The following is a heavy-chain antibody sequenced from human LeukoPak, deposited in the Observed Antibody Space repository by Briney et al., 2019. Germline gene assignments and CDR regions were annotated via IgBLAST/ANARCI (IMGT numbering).Heavy chain of an antibody. J-gene: IGHJ3*02. CDR2: INSDGSST. CDR3: STGSGHAFDI. CDR1: GFTFSSYW. V-gene: IGHV3-74*01. D-gene: IGHD3-10*01. Sequence: GGSLRLSCAASGFTFSSYWMHWVRQVPGKGLVWVSRINSDGSSTSYADSVKGRFTISRDNAKNTLHVQMNGLRAEDTAVYYCSTGSGHAFDIWGRGTMVTVSS.